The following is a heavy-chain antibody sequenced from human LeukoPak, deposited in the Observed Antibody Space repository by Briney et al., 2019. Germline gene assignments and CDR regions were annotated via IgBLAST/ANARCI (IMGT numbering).Heavy chain of an antibody. V-gene: IGHV1-2*02. D-gene: IGHD3-22*01. CDR2: INPNSGGT. CDR1: GYTFTGYY. Sequence: VASVKVSCKASGYTFTGYYMHWVRQAPGQGLEWMGWINPNSGGTNYAQKFQGRVTMTRDTSISTAYMELRRLRSDDTALYYCARDRGLSGYQGYFDYWGQGTLVTVSS. CDR3: ARDRGLSGYQGYFDY. J-gene: IGHJ4*02.